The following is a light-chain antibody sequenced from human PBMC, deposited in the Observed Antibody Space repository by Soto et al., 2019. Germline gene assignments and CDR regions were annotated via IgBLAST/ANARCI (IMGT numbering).Light chain of an antibody. V-gene: IGLV2-14*01. CDR2: DVS. CDR1: SSDVGGYNY. CDR3: ISYTSSSTVV. Sequence: QSALTQPASVSGSPGQSITISCTGTSSDVGGYNYVSWYQQHPGKAPKLMIYDVSNRPSGVSSRFSGSKSGNTASLTISGLQAEDDADYYCISYTSSSTVVFGGGTKLTVL. J-gene: IGLJ2*01.